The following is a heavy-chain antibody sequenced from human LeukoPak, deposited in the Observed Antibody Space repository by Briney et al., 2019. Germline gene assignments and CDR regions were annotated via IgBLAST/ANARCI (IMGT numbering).Heavy chain of an antibody. D-gene: IGHD4-17*01. V-gene: IGHV3-23*01. CDR3: AKDLPTVTMAFDY. CDR1: GFTFSSYA. Sequence: TGGSLRLSCAASGFTFSSYAMSWVRQAPDKGLEWVSAISGSGTPTYSADSVKGRFTISRDNSKNTLDLQMNSLRAEDTAVYCCAKDLPTVTMAFDYWGQGTLVTVSS. CDR2: ISGSGTPT. J-gene: IGHJ4*02.